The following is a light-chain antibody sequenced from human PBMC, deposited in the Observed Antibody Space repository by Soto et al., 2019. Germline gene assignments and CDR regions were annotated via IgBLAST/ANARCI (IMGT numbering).Light chain of an antibody. CDR3: QQYNSYPWT. CDR1: QSINSW. CDR2: KAS. Sequence: DIQMTQSPSTLSASVGDRVTITCRASQSINSWLAWYQQKPGKAPKLLIYKASSLESGVPSRFSGSGSGTEFTLTISSLQPDDFATYYCQQYNSYPWTFGQGTMVEIK. J-gene: IGKJ1*01. V-gene: IGKV1-5*03.